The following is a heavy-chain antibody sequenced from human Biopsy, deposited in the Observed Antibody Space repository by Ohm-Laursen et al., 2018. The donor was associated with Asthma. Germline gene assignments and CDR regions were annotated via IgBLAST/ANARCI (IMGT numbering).Heavy chain of an antibody. CDR3: ARGPNYHGSGRAPIGMDV. V-gene: IGHV4-61*01. CDR2: IYYTGSD. J-gene: IGHJ6*02. D-gene: IGHD3-10*01. CDR1: GVSVSTGSYY. Sequence: GTLSLTCTVSGVSVSTGSYYWSWIRQPPGKGLEWLGYIYYTGSDNYNPSLKSRVTISVDTSKNQFSLRLNSVTAADTAVYYCARGPNYHGSGRAPIGMDVWGQGTTVTVSS.